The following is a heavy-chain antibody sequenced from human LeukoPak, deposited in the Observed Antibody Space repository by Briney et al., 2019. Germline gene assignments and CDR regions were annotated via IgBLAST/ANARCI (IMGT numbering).Heavy chain of an antibody. D-gene: IGHD6-19*01. CDR3: ARGRAVAIDY. CDR1: GDSVSSNSAA. CDR2: TYYRSKWYN. V-gene: IGHV6-1*01. J-gene: IGHJ4*02. Sequence: SQTLSLTCAISGDSVSSNSAAWNWLRQSPSRGLEWLGRTYYRSKWYNDYAVAVKSRITINPDTAKNQFSLQLNSVTPEDTAVYYCARGRAVAIDYWGQGTLVTVSS.